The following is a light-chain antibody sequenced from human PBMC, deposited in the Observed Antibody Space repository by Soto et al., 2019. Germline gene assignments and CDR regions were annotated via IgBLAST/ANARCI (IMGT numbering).Light chain of an antibody. CDR3: QQRGNWPPFT. V-gene: IGKV3-11*01. CDR1: QSIGSY. CDR2: DAS. Sequence: EIVLTQSPATLSLSPGERATLSSRASQSIGSYLAWYQQKPGQPPRLLIYDASNRATGIPARFSGSGSGTDFTLTISSLEPEDFGVYYCQQRGNWPPFTFGPGTTVDIK. J-gene: IGKJ3*01.